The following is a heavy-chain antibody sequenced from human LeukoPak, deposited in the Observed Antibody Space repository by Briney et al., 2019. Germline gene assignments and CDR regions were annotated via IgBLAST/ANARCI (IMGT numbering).Heavy chain of an antibody. CDR3: ARGDRNRQLGYCSGGSCVHDAFDI. D-gene: IGHD2-15*01. J-gene: IGHJ3*02. V-gene: IGHV1-69*04. CDR1: GGTFSSYA. Sequence: SVKVSCKASGGTFSSYAISWVRQAPGQGLEWMGRIIPILGIANYAQKFQGRVTITANKSTSTAYMELSSLRSEDTAVYYCARGDRNRQLGYCSGGSCVHDAFDIWGQGTMVTVSS. CDR2: IIPILGIA.